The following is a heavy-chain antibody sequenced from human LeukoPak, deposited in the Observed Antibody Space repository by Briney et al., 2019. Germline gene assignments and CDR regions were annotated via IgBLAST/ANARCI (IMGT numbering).Heavy chain of an antibody. J-gene: IGHJ5*02. Sequence: SETLSLTCAVYGGSFSGYYWSWIRQPPGKGLEWIGEINHSGSTNYNPSLKSRVTISVDTSKNQFSLKLSSVTAADTAVYYCARCKSSSWPPNWFDPWGQGTLVTVSS. CDR1: GGSFSGYY. V-gene: IGHV4-34*01. CDR2: INHSGST. CDR3: ARCKSSSWPPNWFDP. D-gene: IGHD6-13*01.